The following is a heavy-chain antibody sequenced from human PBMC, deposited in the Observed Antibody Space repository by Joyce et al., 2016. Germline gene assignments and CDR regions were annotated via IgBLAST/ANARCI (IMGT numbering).Heavy chain of an antibody. Sequence: HLQESGPGLVKHSETLSLTCTISGDSFSDTSYYWSWIRQPPGKGVGWVGFIYNSETTNYNPSLGGRLSISAGAAKKQFSLRLTSVTSADTAVYYCATSLPSRVGGFQFFGLDVWGQGTTVIVS. J-gene: IGHJ6*02. D-gene: IGHD3-10*01. CDR3: ATSLPSRVGGFQFFGLDV. V-gene: IGHV4-61*01. CDR1: GDSFSDTSYY. CDR2: IYNSETT.